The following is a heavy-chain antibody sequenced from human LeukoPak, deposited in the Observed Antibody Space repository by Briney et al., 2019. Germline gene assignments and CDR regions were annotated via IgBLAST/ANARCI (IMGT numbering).Heavy chain of an antibody. D-gene: IGHD5-18*01. Sequence: SQTLSLTCTVSGGSISSGGYYWSWIRQHPGKGLEWIGYIYHSGSTYYNPSLKSRVAISVDRSKNQFSLKLTSVTAADTAVYYCARQGYSYADDYWGQGTLVTVPS. J-gene: IGHJ4*02. V-gene: IGHV4-30-2*01. CDR3: ARQGYSYADDY. CDR2: IYHSGST. CDR1: GGSISSGGYY.